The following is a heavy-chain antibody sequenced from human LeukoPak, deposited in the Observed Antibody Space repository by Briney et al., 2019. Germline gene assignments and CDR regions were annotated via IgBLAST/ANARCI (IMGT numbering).Heavy chain of an antibody. CDR2: INHSGST. CDR1: GVSFSGYY. J-gene: IGHJ3*02. V-gene: IGHV4-34*01. Sequence: KPSETLSLTCAVYGVSFSGYYWSWIRQPPAKGLEWIGEINHSGSTNYNPSLKRRVTISVDTSKNQFSLKLSSVTAADTAVYYCARRMTTIVVVITNPAIPDAFDIWGQGTMVTVSS. CDR3: ARRMTTIVVVITNPAIPDAFDI. D-gene: IGHD3-22*01.